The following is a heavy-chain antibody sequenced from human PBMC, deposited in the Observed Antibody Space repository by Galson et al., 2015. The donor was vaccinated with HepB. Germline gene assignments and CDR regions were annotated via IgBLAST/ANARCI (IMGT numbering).Heavy chain of an antibody. Sequence: SVKVSCKASGYTFTGYYMHWVRQAPGQGLEWMGWTNPNSGGTNYAQKFQGRVTMTRDTSISTAYMELSRLRSDDTAVYYCARVRRGSGGAFDIWGQGTMVTVSS. CDR1: GYTFTGYY. V-gene: IGHV1-2*02. D-gene: IGHD3-10*01. J-gene: IGHJ3*02. CDR2: TNPNSGGT. CDR3: ARVRRGSGGAFDI.